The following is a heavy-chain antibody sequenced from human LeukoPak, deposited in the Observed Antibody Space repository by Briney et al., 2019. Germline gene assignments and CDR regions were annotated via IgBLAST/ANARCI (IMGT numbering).Heavy chain of an antibody. CDR3: AKDREGRRSSSWYYGAFDI. D-gene: IGHD6-13*01. CDR2: ISYDGSNK. CDR1: GFTFRSYG. Sequence: GGSLRLSCAASGFTFRSYGMHWVRQAPGKGGEWVAGISYDGSNKYYADSVKGRFTISRDNSKNTLYLQMNSLRAEDTAVYNGAKDREGRRSSSWYYGAFDIWGQGTMVTVSS. V-gene: IGHV3-30*18. J-gene: IGHJ3*02.